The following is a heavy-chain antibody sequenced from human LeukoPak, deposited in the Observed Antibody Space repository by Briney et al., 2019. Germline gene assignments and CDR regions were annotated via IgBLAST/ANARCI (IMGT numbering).Heavy chain of an antibody. CDR1: GYTFTGYY. CDR3: AREVITGTTVDFDY. D-gene: IGHD1-7*01. J-gene: IGHJ4*02. V-gene: IGHV1-2*02. Sequence: ASVKVSCKASGYTFTGYYMRWVRQAPGQGLEWMGWINPNSGGTNYARKFQGRVTMTRDTSISTAYMELSRLRSDDTAVYYCAREVITGTTVDFDYWGQGTLVTVSS. CDR2: INPNSGGT.